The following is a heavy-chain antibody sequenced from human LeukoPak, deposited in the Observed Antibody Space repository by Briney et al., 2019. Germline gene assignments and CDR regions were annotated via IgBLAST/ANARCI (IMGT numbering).Heavy chain of an antibody. J-gene: IGHJ4*02. CDR2: IYYSGST. D-gene: IGHD3-16*01. CDR3: ARSLRGFGYYFDY. CDR1: GGSISSSSYY. Sequence: SETLSLTCTVSGGSISSSSYYWGWIRQPPGKGLEWIGSIYYSGSTYYNPSLKSRVTISVDTSKNQFSLKLSSVTAADTAVYYCARSLRGFGYYFDYWGQGTLVTVSS. V-gene: IGHV4-39*01.